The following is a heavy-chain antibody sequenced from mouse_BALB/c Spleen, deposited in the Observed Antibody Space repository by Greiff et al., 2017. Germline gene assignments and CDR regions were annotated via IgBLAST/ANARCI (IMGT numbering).Heavy chain of an antibody. CDR1: GFTFSSYA. J-gene: IGHJ3*01. V-gene: IGHV5-9-3*01. CDR3: ARHKGY. CDR2: ISSGGSYT. Sequence: EVKLMESGGGLVKPGGSLKLSCAASGFTFSSYAMSWVRQTPEKRLEWVATISSGGSYTYYPDSVKGRFTISRDNAKNTLYLQMSSLRSEDTAMYYCARHKGYWGQGTLVTVSA.